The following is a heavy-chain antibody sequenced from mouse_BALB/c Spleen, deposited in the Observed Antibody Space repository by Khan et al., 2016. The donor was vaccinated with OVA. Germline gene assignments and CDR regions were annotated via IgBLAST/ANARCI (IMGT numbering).Heavy chain of an antibody. D-gene: IGHD2-1*01. CDR1: GYTFTNFY. J-gene: IGHJ3*01. CDR2: INPTNGGT. CDR3: TGSHLYYGNSNQAWFAY. Sequence: QVQLQQSGAELVKPGASVKLSCKASGYTFTNFYMYWVRQRPGQGLEWIGQINPTNGGTNFNEKFKTKATLTVDQSSSTAYMQLSSLTSEDSAVYSCTGSHLYYGNSNQAWFAYWGQGILVTVSA. V-gene: IGHV1S81*02.